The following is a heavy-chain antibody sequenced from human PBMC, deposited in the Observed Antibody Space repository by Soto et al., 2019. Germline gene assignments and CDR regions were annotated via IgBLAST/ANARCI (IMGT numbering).Heavy chain of an antibody. CDR1: GASISSSY. Sequence: SETLSLTCTVSGASISSSYWSWIRQSPGKGLEWIGYVYYSGSTNYNPSLKSRVTISVDTSKNQFSLKLSSVTAADTAVYYCARGYYDSSGQSNTLDIWGQGTMVTVSS. CDR2: VYYSGST. CDR3: ARGYYDSSGQSNTLDI. V-gene: IGHV4-59*01. J-gene: IGHJ3*02. D-gene: IGHD3-22*01.